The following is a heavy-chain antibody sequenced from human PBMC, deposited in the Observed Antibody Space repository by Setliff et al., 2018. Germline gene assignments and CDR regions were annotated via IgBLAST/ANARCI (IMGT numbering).Heavy chain of an antibody. D-gene: IGHD1-26*01. V-gene: IGHV4-39*07. CDR1: GGSISSGGYY. Sequence: SETLSLTCTVSGGSISSGGYYWSWIRQHPGKGLEWIGRIYSGGTTYYNPSLKSRVTILVDKSNNQFSLKLTSMTAADTAVYYCAKGGTYRYFDFWGQGALVTVSS. CDR3: AKGGTYRYFDF. J-gene: IGHJ4*02. CDR2: IYSGGTT.